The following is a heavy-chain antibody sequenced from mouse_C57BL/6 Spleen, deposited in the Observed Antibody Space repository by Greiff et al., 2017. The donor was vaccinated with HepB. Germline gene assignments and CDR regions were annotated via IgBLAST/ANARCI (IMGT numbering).Heavy chain of an antibody. J-gene: IGHJ2*01. CDR2: IWTGGGT. V-gene: IGHV2-9-1*01. CDR3: ARTYDYDEGYYFDY. D-gene: IGHD2-4*01. Sequence: VQLQQSGPGLVAPSQSLSITCTVSGFSLTSYAISWVRQPPGKGLEWLGVIWTGGGTNYNSALKSRLSISKDNSKSQVFLKMNSLQTDDTARYYCARTYDYDEGYYFDYWGQGTTLTVSS. CDR1: GFSLTSYA.